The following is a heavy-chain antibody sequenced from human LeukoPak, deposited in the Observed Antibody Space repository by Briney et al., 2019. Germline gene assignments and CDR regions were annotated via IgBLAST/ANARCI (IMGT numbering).Heavy chain of an antibody. V-gene: IGHV3-23*01. CDR2: ISGGGDT. J-gene: IGHJ4*02. CDR3: AKPQSSGNYGFDY. CDR1: GFTFASYA. D-gene: IGHD3-10*01. Sequence: GGSLRLSCAASGFTFASYAMSWVRQAPGQGLEWVSLISGGGDTNYADSVKGRFTISRDNPKNTLYLQMNSLRVEDTAVYYCAKPQSSGNYGFDYWGQGTLVTVSS.